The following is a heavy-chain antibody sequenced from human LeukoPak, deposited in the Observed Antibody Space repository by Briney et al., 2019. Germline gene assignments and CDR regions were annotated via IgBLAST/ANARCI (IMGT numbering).Heavy chain of an antibody. J-gene: IGHJ6*03. V-gene: IGHV4-4*09. CDR1: GGSMNNYY. CDR2: IYSSGST. Sequence: SETLSLTCTVSGGSMNNYYWSWIRQSPGKGLEWIGYIYSSGSTNFNPSLRSRGTISVDTSKNQFSLKLNSVSAADTAVYYCARHPPYYNYIDVWGRGTTVTVSS. CDR3: ARHPPYYNYIDV.